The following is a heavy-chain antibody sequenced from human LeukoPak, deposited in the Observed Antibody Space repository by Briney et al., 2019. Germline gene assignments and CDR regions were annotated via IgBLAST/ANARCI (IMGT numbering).Heavy chain of an antibody. V-gene: IGHV3-48*03. J-gene: IGHJ4*01. CDR1: GFTFSNSE. Sequence: PGGSLRLSCAVSGFTFSNSEMNWRRQAPGKGLEWVSFISSTAGTTYYADAVKGRFTISRDNAKNSLYLQMNSLRADDTAVYYCARQRSTRVEEFDYWGQGTLVTVSS. CDR3: ARQRSTRVEEFDY. CDR2: ISSTAGTT. D-gene: IGHD3-3*01.